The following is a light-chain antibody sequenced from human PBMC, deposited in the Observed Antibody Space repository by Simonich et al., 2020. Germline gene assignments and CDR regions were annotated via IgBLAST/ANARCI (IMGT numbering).Light chain of an antibody. V-gene: IGLV2-23*01. Sequence: QSALTQPVSVSGSPGQSITISCTGTSSDVGSYNLVSWYQQHPGKAPKLMIYEGRKRPSGFSNRFSGSKSGNTASLTISGLQAEDEADYYCCSYAGSSTVVFGGGTKLTVL. CDR1: SSDVGSYNL. J-gene: IGLJ2*01. CDR3: CSYAGSSTVV. CDR2: EGR.